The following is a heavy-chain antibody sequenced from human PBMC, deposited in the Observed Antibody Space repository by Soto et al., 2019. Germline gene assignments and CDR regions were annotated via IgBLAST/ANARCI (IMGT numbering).Heavy chain of an antibody. CDR1: GFTFRSYG. V-gene: IGHV3-30*18. J-gene: IGHJ3*02. CDR2: ISYDGSNK. CDR3: AKGGVGSTSNAFDI. D-gene: IGHD1-26*01. Sequence: GGSLRLSCAASGFTFRSYGMHWVRQAPGKGLEWVAVISYDGSNKYYADSVKGRFTISRDNSKNTLYLQVNSLRAEDTAVYYCAKGGVGSTSNAFDIWGQGTMVTVSS.